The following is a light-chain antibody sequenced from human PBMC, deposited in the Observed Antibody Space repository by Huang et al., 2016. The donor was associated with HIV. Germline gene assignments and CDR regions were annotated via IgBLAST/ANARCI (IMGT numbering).Light chain of an antibody. Sequence: DIVMTQSPLSLSVAPGEPASISCSSSQSRLRSTCYNYLDWYLQRPGQSPQLLIYLGSNRASGVPDRCSGSGAGTDFTLKISRVEAEDVGVYYCMQALQPPRTFGQGTKVEIK. J-gene: IGKJ1*01. CDR1: QSRLRSTCYNY. V-gene: IGKV2-28*01. CDR3: MQALQPPRT. CDR2: LGS.